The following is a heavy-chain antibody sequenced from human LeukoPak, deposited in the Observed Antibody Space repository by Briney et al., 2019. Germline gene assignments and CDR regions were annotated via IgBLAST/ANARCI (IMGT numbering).Heavy chain of an antibody. Sequence: PSETLSLPCAVYGGSLSGYYWSWIRQPPGKGLEWIGEINHSGSTNYNPSLKSRVTISVDTSKNQFSLKLSSVTAADTAVYYCARDRRRELLHAFDIWGQGTMVTVSS. CDR1: GGSLSGYY. J-gene: IGHJ3*02. CDR3: ARDRRRELLHAFDI. CDR2: INHSGST. D-gene: IGHD1-26*01. V-gene: IGHV4-34*01.